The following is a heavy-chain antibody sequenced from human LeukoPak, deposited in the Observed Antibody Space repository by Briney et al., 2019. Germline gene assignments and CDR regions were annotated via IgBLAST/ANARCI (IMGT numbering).Heavy chain of an antibody. Sequence: PGGSLRLSCAASGFTVSSNYMSWVRQAPGKGLEWVSVIYSGGSTYYADSVKGRFTISRHNSKNTLYLQMNSLRAEDTAVYYCAKGIRITMIVVVKIFDYWGQGTLVTVSS. V-gene: IGHV3-53*01. J-gene: IGHJ4*02. D-gene: IGHD3-22*01. CDR3: AKGIRITMIVVVKIFDY. CDR2: IYSGGST. CDR1: GFTVSSNY.